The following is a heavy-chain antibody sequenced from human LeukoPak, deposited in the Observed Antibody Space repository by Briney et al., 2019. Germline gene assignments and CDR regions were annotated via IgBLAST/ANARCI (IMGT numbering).Heavy chain of an antibody. J-gene: IGHJ4*02. CDR1: GGTFSSYA. D-gene: IGHD5-18*01. CDR2: IIPIFGTA. V-gene: IGHV1-69*06. CDR3: ARMGIQLTFDY. Sequence: ASVKVSCKASGGTFSSYAISWVRQAPGQGLEWMGGIIPIFGTANYAQKFQGRVTITAGKSTSTAYMELSSLRSEDTAVYYCARMGIQLTFDYWGQGTLVTVSS.